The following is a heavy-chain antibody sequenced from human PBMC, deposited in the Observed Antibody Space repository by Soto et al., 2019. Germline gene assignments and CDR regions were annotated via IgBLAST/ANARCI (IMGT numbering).Heavy chain of an antibody. Sequence: QVQLQESGPGLVKPSETLSLTCTVSGVSITSYKWSWIRQSPGKGMEWIAYMYSSGRSSYNPSLKSRVNILVDTPKNQSSLKVNSATAANTAVYYCAREWSAFDYWGQGILVTLSS. V-gene: IGHV4-59*01. CDR3: AREWSAFDY. J-gene: IGHJ4*02. CDR1: GVSITSYK. D-gene: IGHD2-15*01. CDR2: MYSSGRS.